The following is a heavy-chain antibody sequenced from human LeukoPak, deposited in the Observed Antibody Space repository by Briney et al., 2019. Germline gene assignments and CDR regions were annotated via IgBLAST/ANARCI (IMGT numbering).Heavy chain of an antibody. CDR3: ARYYRPAYYFDY. Sequence: SETLSLTCTVSGCSISSSSYYWGWIRQPPGKGLEWIGSIFYSGSTYYNPSLKSRVTISVDTSKNQFSLRLSSVTAADTAVYYCARYYRPAYYFDYWGQGTLVTVSS. CDR2: IFYSGST. J-gene: IGHJ4*02. V-gene: IGHV4-39*07. D-gene: IGHD2/OR15-2a*01. CDR1: GCSISSSSYY.